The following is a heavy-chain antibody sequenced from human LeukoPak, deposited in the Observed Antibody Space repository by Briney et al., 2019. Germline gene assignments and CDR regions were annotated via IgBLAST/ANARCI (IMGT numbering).Heavy chain of an antibody. CDR2: ISESGAKQ. CDR1: GFSFSNFP. CDR3: ARWLEQPGALDY. Sequence: PGGSLRLSCAASGFSFSNFPLHWVRQAPGKGLEWVAMISESGAKQYYGDSIKGRFTISRDNSKNILYLQMNSLRGEDTALYYCARWLEQPGALDYWGRGTLVTVSS. J-gene: IGHJ4*02. D-gene: IGHD3-3*01. V-gene: IGHV3-30*04.